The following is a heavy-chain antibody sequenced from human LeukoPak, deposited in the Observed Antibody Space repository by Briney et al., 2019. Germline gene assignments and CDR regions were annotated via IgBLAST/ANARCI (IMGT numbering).Heavy chain of an antibody. CDR2: ISISSSYT. V-gene: IGHV3-11*06. CDR3: AKEYSGSHSGRGIFEY. J-gene: IGHJ4*02. Sequence: GGSLRLSCAASGFTFSDYYMSWIRQAPGKGLEWVSYISISSSYTKYADSVKGRFTISRDNSKNTLYVQMNSLRAEDTAVYYCAKEYSGSHSGRGIFEYWGQGTLVTVSS. D-gene: IGHD1-26*01. CDR1: GFTFSDYY.